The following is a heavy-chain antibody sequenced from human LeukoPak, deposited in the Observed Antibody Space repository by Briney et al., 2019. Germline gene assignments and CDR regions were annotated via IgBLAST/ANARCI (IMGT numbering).Heavy chain of an antibody. CDR3: ARGPTGYSTSYYFDY. CDR2: INHSGST. CDR1: GGSFSGYY. Sequence: SETLSLTCAVYGGSFSGYYWSGIRQPPGKGLEWIGEINHSGSTNYNPSLKSRVTISVDTSKNQFSLKLSSVTAADTAVYYCARGPTGYSTSYYFDYWGQGTLVTVSS. V-gene: IGHV4-34*01. D-gene: IGHD6-6*01. J-gene: IGHJ4*02.